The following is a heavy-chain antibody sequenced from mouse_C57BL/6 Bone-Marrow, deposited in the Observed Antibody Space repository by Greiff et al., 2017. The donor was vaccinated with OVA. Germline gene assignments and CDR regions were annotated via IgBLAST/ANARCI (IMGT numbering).Heavy chain of an antibody. Sequence: QVQLQQPGAELVRPGTSVKLSCKASGYTFTSYCMHWVKQRPGQGLEWIGVIDPSDSYTNYNQKFKGKATLTVDTSSSTAYMQLSSLTSEDSAVYYCARSPFYDGYYVGYFDYWGQGTTLTVSS. CDR3: ARSPFYDGYYVGYFDY. V-gene: IGHV1-59*01. D-gene: IGHD2-3*01. CDR1: GYTFTSYC. CDR2: IDPSDSYT. J-gene: IGHJ2*01.